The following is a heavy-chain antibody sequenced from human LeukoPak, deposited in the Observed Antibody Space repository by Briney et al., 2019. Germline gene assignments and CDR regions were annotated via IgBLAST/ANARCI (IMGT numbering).Heavy chain of an antibody. CDR1: GDSISSGGYY. Sequence: PSETLSLTCTVSGDSISSGGYYWSWIRQHPGKGLEWIGYIYYSGSTFYNPSLKSRVIISIDTSKEQFSLRMNSVTAADTAVYYCARDPDYGANSGHAFDIWGQGTMVTVSS. CDR3: ARDPDYGANSGHAFDI. V-gene: IGHV4-31*03. CDR2: IYYSGST. J-gene: IGHJ3*02. D-gene: IGHD4-23*01.